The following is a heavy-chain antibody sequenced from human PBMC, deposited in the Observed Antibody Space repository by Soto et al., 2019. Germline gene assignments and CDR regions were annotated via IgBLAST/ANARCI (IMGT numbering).Heavy chain of an antibody. CDR2: ISYDGSNK. J-gene: IGHJ4*02. V-gene: IGHV3-30*18. D-gene: IGHD2-21*01. CDR3: AKSLVAYSLDY. Sequence: QVQLVESGGGVVQPGRSLRLSCAASGFTFSSYGMHWVRQAPGKGLEWVAVISYDGSNKYYADSVKGRFTISRDNSKNTLYLQMNSLRAEDTAVYYCAKSLVAYSLDYWGQGTLVTVSS. CDR1: GFTFSSYG.